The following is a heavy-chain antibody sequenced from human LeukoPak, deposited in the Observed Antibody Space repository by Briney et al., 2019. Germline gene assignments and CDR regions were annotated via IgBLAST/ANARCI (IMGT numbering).Heavy chain of an antibody. D-gene: IGHD2-2*02. CDR1: GFTFSSYA. J-gene: IGHJ4*02. CDR3: AKAARFPYCSSTSCYRGAFDY. CDR2: ISGSGGST. Sequence: GGSLRLSCAASGFTFSSYAMSWVRQAPGKGLEWVSAISGSGGSTYYADSVKGRFTISGDNSKNTLYLQMNSLRAEDTAVYYCAKAARFPYCSSTSCYRGAFDYWGQGTLVTVSS. V-gene: IGHV3-23*01.